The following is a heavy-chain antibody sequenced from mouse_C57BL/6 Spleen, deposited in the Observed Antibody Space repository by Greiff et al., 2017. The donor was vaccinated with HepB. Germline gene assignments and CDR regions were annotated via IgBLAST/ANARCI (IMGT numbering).Heavy chain of an antibody. J-gene: IGHJ4*01. CDR2: IDPSDSYT. Sequence: QVQLQQPGAELVMPGASVKLSCKASGYTFTSYWMHWVKQRPGQGLEWIGEIDPSDSYTNYNQKFKGMSTLTVDKSSSTAYMQLSSLTSEDSSVYYCARPYGPYYYAMDYWAQGTSVTVSS. D-gene: IGHD1-1*02. CDR3: ARPYGPYYYAMDY. CDR1: GYTFTSYW. V-gene: IGHV1-69*01.